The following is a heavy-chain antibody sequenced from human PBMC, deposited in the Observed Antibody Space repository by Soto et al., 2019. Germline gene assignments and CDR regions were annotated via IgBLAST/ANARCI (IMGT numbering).Heavy chain of an antibody. J-gene: IGHJ6*04. CDR1: GGSFSGYY. V-gene: IGHV4-34*01. Sequence: SETLSLTCAVYGGSFSGYYWSWIRQPPGKGLEWIGEINHSGSTNYNPSLKSRVTISVDTSKNQFSLKLSSVTAADTAVYYCGRAPRGNGYGYAHYYYGWAVGGKGPTATASS. CDR2: INHSGST. D-gene: IGHD5-18*01. CDR3: GRAPRGNGYGYAHYYYGWAV.